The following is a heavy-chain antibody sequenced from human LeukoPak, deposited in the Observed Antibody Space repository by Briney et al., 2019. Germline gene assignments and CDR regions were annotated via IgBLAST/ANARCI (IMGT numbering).Heavy chain of an antibody. Sequence: GGSLRLSCAASGFTFRSYVMYWVRQAPGRGLEYVSVISFTGDSTYYADSVKGRFAISRDNSKSMLYLHMGSLRDEDMAVYYCARRDTSAYFADSWGQGTLVTVSS. J-gene: IGHJ4*02. CDR3: ARRDTSAYFADS. CDR2: ISFTGDST. CDR1: GFTFRSYV. V-gene: IGHV3-64*02. D-gene: IGHD2/OR15-2a*01.